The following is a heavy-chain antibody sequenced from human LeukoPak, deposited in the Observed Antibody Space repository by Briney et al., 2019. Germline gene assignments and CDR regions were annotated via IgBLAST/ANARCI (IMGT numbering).Heavy chain of an antibody. CDR3: ARGRNIVVVTATDY. V-gene: IGHV4-34*01. J-gene: IGHJ4*02. Sequence: PSETLSLTCAVYGGSFSGYCWSWIRQPPGKGLEWIGEINHSGSTNYNPSLKSRVTISVDTSKNQFSLKLSSVTAADTAVYYCARGRNIVVVTATDYWGQGTLVTVSS. D-gene: IGHD2-21*02. CDR1: GGSFSGYC. CDR2: INHSGST.